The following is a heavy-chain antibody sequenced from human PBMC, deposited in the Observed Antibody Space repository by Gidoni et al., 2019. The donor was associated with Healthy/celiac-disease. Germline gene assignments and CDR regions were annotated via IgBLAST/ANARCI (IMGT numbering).Heavy chain of an antibody. CDR3: ARGEYSSSSGVYYFDY. Sequence: QVQLVESGGGVVQPGRSLRPSCAASGFTFSSYGMHWVRQAPHKGLEWVAVIWYDGSNKYYADSVKGRFTISRDNSKNTLYLQMNSLRAEDTAVYYCARGEYSSSSGVYYFDYWGQGTLVTVSS. D-gene: IGHD6-6*01. CDR2: IWYDGSNK. V-gene: IGHV3-33*01. CDR1: GFTFSSYG. J-gene: IGHJ4*02.